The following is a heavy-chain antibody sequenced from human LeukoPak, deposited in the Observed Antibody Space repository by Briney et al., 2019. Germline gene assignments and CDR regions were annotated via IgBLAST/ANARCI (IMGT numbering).Heavy chain of an antibody. J-gene: IGHJ6*03. CDR3: ARLYSYGLHYYMDV. D-gene: IGHD5-18*01. Sequence: SETLSLTCAVYIDSFTNYYWNWIRQTPGKGLEWIGEVNDSGGTNINPSRRSRVLLSVDTSKNQFFLKLSSVEATTTAVYYCARLYSYGLHYYMDVWGKGTTVTISS. CDR1: IDSFTNYY. V-gene: IGHV4-34*01. CDR2: VNDSGGT.